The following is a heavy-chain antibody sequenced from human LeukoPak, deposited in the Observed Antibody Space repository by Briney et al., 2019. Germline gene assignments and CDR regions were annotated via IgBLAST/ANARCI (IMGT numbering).Heavy chain of an antibody. CDR3: AKDDRYYDYVWGSYPPFDY. CDR1: GFTFSSYG. D-gene: IGHD3-16*02. J-gene: IGHJ4*02. V-gene: IGHV3-30*02. CDR2: IRYDGSNK. Sequence: GGSLRLSCAAPGFTFSSYGMHWVRQAPGKGPEWVAFIRYDGSNKYYADSVKGRFTISRDNSKNTLYLQMNSLRAEDTAVYYCAKDDRYYDYVWGSYPPFDYWGQGTLVTVSS.